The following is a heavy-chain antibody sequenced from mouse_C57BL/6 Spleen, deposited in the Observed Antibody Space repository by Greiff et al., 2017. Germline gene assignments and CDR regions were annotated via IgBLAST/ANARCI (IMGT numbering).Heavy chain of an antibody. CDR2: IWRGGST. CDR3: AKEANWSPFWYVDV. Sequence: QVQLKESGPGLVQPSQSLSITCTVSGFSLTSYGVHWVRQSPGKGLEWLGVIWRGGSTDYNAAFMSRLSITKDNSKSQVFFRMNSLQADDTAIYYCAKEANWSPFWYVDVWGTGTTVTVAS. J-gene: IGHJ1*03. V-gene: IGHV2-5*01. D-gene: IGHD4-1*01. CDR1: GFSLTSYG.